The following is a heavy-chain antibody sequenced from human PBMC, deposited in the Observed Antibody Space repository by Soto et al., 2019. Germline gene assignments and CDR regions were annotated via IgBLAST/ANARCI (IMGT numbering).Heavy chain of an antibody. CDR2: INHSGNT. J-gene: IGHJ4*02. Sequence: QVQLQQWGAGLLKPSETLSLTCAVYGGSLSCYYWSWIRQPPVKGVEWIGEINHSGNTNYNPSLKSRVTISLDAAKDRWCVNLRSVPAADTAVYECARVTRYYDSWSSHLEYLCQGTLVTVSS. D-gene: IGHD3-3*01. V-gene: IGHV4-34*01. CDR3: ARVTRYYDSWSSHLEY. CDR1: GGSLSCYY.